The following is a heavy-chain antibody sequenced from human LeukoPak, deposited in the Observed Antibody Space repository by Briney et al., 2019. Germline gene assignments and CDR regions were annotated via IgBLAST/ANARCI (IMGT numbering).Heavy chain of an antibody. CDR2: ISYDGSNK. D-gene: IGHD3-22*01. CDR1: GFTFSSYA. Sequence: GGSLRLSCAASGFTFSSYAMHWVRQAPGKGLEWVAVISYDGSNKYYADSAKGRFTISRDNSKNTLYLQMNSLRAEDTAVYYCARVHYYDSSGLDYWGQGTLVTVSS. CDR3: ARVHYYDSSGLDY. J-gene: IGHJ4*02. V-gene: IGHV3-30-3*01.